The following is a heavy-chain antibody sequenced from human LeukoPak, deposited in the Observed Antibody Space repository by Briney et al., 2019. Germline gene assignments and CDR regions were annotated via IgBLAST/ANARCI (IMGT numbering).Heavy chain of an antibody. CDR3: AKDLRNPVAGSDY. Sequence: GGSLRLSCAASGFTFSSYAMSWVRQAPGKGLEWVSAISGSGGSTYYADSVKGRSTISRDNSKNTLYLQMNSLRAEDTAVYYCAKDLRNPVAGSDYWGQGTLVTVSS. J-gene: IGHJ4*02. CDR2: ISGSGGST. D-gene: IGHD6-19*01. CDR1: GFTFSSYA. V-gene: IGHV3-23*01.